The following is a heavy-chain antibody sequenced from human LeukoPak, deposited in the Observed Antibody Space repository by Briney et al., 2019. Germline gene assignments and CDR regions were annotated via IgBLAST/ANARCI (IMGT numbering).Heavy chain of an antibody. J-gene: IGHJ5*02. Sequence: PSETLSLTCTVSGDSLNTYYWTWIRQTPGKELEWIGFVASNGTSNYNPSLKSRVSISIDTSKNQFSPALTSVTPADTAVYYCARVVRGVVTSNWFDPWGQGTLVSVSS. CDR2: VASNGTS. V-gene: IGHV4-59*01. D-gene: IGHD2-21*02. CDR3: ARVVRGVVTSNWFDP. CDR1: GDSLNTYY.